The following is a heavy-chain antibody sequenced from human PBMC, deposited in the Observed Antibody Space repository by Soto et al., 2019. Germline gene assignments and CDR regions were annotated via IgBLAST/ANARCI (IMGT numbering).Heavy chain of an antibody. V-gene: IGHV3-23*01. D-gene: IGHD3-10*01. CDR1: VFTFSSYA. Sequence: HPGGSLRLSCAASVFTFSSYAMSWVRQAPGKGLEWVSAISGSGGSTYYADSVKGRFTISRDNSKNTLYLQMNSLRAEDTAVYYCAKDQTRITMVRGANDAFDIWGQGTMVTVSS. CDR3: AKDQTRITMVRGANDAFDI. CDR2: ISGSGGST. J-gene: IGHJ3*02.